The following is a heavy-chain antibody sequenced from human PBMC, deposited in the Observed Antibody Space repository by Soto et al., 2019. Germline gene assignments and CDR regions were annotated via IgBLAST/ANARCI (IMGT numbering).Heavy chain of an antibody. J-gene: IGHJ4*02. CDR3: ARVDGSGTTEPYYFDY. Sequence: SETLSLTCTVSGGSISSSSYYWGWIRQPPGKGLERIGSIYYSGSTYYNPSLKSRVTISVDTSKNQFSLKLSFVTAADTALYYCARVDGSGTTEPYYFDYWGQGTLVTVSS. CDR2: IYYSGST. D-gene: IGHD3-10*01. CDR1: GGSISSSSYY. V-gene: IGHV4-39*07.